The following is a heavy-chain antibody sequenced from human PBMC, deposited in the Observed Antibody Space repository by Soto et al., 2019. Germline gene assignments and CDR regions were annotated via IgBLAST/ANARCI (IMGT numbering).Heavy chain of an antibody. CDR3: AKNSAATIRVGFDY. V-gene: IGHV3-23*01. D-gene: IGHD5-12*01. CDR2: ITGSDGRT. J-gene: IGHJ4*02. Sequence: EVQLLESGGGLVQPGGSLRLSCAASGFTFATYTMSWVRQTPGKGLEWVSAITGSDGRTYYADSVKGRFTISRDNSKNTLYLQMNSLGAEDTAVYYCAKNSAATIRVGFDYWGQGTLDTVSS. CDR1: GFTFATYT.